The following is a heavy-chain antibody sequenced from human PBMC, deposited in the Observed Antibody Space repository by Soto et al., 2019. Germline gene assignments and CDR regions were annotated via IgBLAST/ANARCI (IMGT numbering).Heavy chain of an antibody. CDR3: ARGGDKAMENILDAFDI. D-gene: IGHD5-18*01. CDR2: IIPLFGTA. J-gene: IGHJ3*02. V-gene: IGHV1-69*01. CDR1: GGTFSSYA. Sequence: QVQLVQSGAEVKKPGSSVKVSCKASGGTFSSYAISWVRQAPGQGLEWMGGIIPLFGTANYAQKFQGRVTITADEPTSKAYIELSSLRSEDTAVYYCARGGDKAMENILDAFDIWGQGTMVTVSS.